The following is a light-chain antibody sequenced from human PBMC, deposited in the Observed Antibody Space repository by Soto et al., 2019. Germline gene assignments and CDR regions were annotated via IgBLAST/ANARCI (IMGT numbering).Light chain of an antibody. Sequence: EIVLTQSPATLSLSPGERATLSCRASQNVSTYLAWYQQKPGQAPRLLIYDASNRATGIPARFSGSGSGTDVTLTISSLEREDFAVYYCQQRTNWLTFGPGTKVDIK. CDR3: QQRTNWLT. CDR1: QNVSTY. J-gene: IGKJ3*01. V-gene: IGKV3-11*01. CDR2: DAS.